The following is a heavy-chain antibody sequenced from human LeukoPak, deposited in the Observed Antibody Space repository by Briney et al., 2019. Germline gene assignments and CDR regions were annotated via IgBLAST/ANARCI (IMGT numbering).Heavy chain of an antibody. D-gene: IGHD3-10*01. J-gene: IGHJ4*02. V-gene: IGHV1-46*01. CDR1: GYTFTSYY. CDR3: ARDSGMVRGTVDY. Sequence: ASVKVSCTASGYTFTSYYMHWVRQAPGQGLEWMGVINPSGGSTSYAQKFQGRVTMTRDTSTSTVYMELSSLRSEDTAVYYCARDSGMVRGTVDYWGQGTLVTVSS. CDR2: INPSGGST.